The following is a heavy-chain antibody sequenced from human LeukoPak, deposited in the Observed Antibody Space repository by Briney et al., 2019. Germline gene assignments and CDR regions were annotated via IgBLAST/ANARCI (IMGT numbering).Heavy chain of an antibody. V-gene: IGHV3-23*01. Sequence: GGSLRLSCAASGFTFSRYAMSWGSQARGKGVEWVSGISVSGGSTYYADSVKGRFTISRDNSKNTLYLQMNSLRAEDTAVYYCAKDYSGWDEIYWGQGTLVTVSS. D-gene: IGHD6-19*01. CDR3: AKDYSGWDEIY. CDR1: GFTFSRYA. J-gene: IGHJ4*02. CDR2: ISVSGGST.